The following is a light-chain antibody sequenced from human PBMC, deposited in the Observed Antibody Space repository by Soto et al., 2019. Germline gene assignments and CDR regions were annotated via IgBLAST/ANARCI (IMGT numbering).Light chain of an antibody. Sequence: QSALTQPPSVSGSPGQSVTISCTGTSSDVGSHNRVSWYQQPPGTAPKLMIYEVNNRSSGVPDRFSGSKSGNTASLTISGLQAEDEADYYCSSYTSSTTLVFGGGTKLTVL. V-gene: IGLV2-18*02. CDR2: EVN. CDR1: SSDVGSHNR. CDR3: SSYTSSTTLV. J-gene: IGLJ2*01.